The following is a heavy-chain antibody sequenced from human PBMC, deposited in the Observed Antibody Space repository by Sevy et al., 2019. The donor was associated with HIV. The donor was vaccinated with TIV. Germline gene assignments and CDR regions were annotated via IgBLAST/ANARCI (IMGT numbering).Heavy chain of an antibody. Sequence: SETLSLTCAVYGGSFSGYYWNWIRQPPGKGLEWIGEINHSGSTHYNPSLKSRITISVDTSKNQFSLRLNSVTAADTAVYYWTQAPPVVVVPGAPSWFDPWGQGTLVTVSS. CDR3: TQAPPVVVVPGAPSWFDP. D-gene: IGHD2-2*01. CDR1: GGSFSGYY. CDR2: INHSGST. J-gene: IGHJ5*02. V-gene: IGHV4-34*01.